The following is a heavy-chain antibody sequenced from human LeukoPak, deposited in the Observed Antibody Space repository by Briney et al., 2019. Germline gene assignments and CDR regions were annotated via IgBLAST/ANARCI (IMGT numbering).Heavy chain of an antibody. CDR1: GGSISSSTNY. V-gene: IGHV4-39*07. J-gene: IGHJ6*03. D-gene: IGHD6-19*01. CDR3: ARIIAVAPYYYYYYMDV. Sequence: SETLSLTCTVSGGSISSSTNYWGWIRQPPGKGLEWIGSIYYSGSTYYNPSLKSRVTISVDTSKNPFSLKLSSVTAADTAVFCCARIIAVAPYYYYYYMDVWGKGTTVTVSS. CDR2: IYYSGST.